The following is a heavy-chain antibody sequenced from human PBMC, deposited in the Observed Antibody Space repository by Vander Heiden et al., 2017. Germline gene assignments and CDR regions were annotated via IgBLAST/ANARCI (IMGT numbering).Heavy chain of an antibody. CDR2: ISYDGSSK. J-gene: IGHJ6*02. V-gene: IGHV3-30*18. D-gene: IGHD1-1*01. CDR1: GFTFSSYD. Sequence: QVQLVESGGGVVQPGRSLRLSGAASGFTFSSYDIHWVRQAPGKGLEWVAVISYDGSSKFFADSVKGRFTISRNNSKNTLYVQMNSLRAEDTAAYYCAKDNEGHGMDVWGQGTTVTVSS. CDR3: AKDNEGHGMDV.